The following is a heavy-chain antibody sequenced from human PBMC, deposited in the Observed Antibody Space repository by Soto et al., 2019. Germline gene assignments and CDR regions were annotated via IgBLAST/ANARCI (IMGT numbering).Heavy chain of an antibody. Sequence: KTPDIASTVYGDCISSSPFHWGWIRQPPGKWLEWIGSIYYSGSTYYSPSLKSRVTISVDTSKNQFSLKLSSVTAADTAVYYCARRERAAGTDWWFDPWGQG. CDR3: ARRERAAGTDWWFDP. V-gene: IGHV4-39*01. CDR1: GDCISSSPFH. J-gene: IGHJ5*02. CDR2: IYYSGST. D-gene: IGHD6-13*01.